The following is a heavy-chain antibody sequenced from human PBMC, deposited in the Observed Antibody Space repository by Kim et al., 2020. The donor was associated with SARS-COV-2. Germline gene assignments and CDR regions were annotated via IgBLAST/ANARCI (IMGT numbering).Heavy chain of an antibody. CDR3: ARHRRLVIIAARPYYFDY. CDR1: GGSISSSSYY. CDR2: IYYSGST. V-gene: IGHV4-39*01. Sequence: SETLSLTCTVSGGSISSSSYYWGWIRQPPGKGLEWLGSIYYSGSTYYHPSLKSRVTISVDTSKNQCSLKVSSVTAADTAVYYCARHRRLVIIAARPYYFDYWGQGTLVTVSS. J-gene: IGHJ4*02. D-gene: IGHD6-6*01.